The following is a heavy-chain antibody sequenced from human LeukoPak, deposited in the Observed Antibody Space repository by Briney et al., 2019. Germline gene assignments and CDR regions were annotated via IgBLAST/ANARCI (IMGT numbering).Heavy chain of an antibody. CDR2: IKEDGSEK. Sequence: GGSLRLSCAASGFSFSSYWMSWVRQAPGKGLEWVANIKEDGSEKNYVDSVKGRFTISRDNAKNSLYLQMNSLRAEDTAVYYCARKYSSPRTFDYWGQGTLVTVSS. CDR3: ARKYSSPRTFDY. J-gene: IGHJ4*02. D-gene: IGHD3-22*01. V-gene: IGHV3-7*01. CDR1: GFSFSSYW.